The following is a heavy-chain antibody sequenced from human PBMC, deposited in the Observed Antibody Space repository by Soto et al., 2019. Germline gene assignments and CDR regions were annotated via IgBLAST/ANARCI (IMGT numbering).Heavy chain of an antibody. Sequence: QVQLVESGGGVVQPGRSLRLSCAASGFSFSIYGMHWVRQAQGKGLEGVAAMWSEGGDKHYADSVKGRFTISRHNSQNTLYLQMDSLRAEDTAVYYCARDPPDDSSGQFSFDYWGQGTLVTVSS. CDR3: ARDPPDDSSGQFSFDY. J-gene: IGHJ4*02. CDR2: MWSEGGDK. D-gene: IGHD3-22*01. CDR1: GFSFSIYG. V-gene: IGHV3-33*01.